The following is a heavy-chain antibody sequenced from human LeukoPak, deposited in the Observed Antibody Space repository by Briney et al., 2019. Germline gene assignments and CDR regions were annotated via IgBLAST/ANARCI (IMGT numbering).Heavy chain of an antibody. CDR2: INHSGST. CDR1: GGSFSGYY. J-gene: IGHJ4*02. V-gene: IGHV4-34*01. D-gene: IGHD3-22*01. Sequence: SETLSLTCAVYGGSFSGYYWSWIRQPPGKGLEWIGEINHSGSTNYNPSLKSRVTISVDTSKNQFSLKLSSVTAADTAVYYCARIGSNYYDSSGYYSDYWGQGTLITVSS. CDR3: ARIGSNYYDSSGYYSDY.